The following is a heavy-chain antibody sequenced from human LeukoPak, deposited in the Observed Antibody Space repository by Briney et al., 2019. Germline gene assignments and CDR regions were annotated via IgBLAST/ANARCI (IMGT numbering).Heavy chain of an antibody. CDR2: IKQDGSEK. CDR1: GFTFSNYW. J-gene: IGHJ4*02. CDR3: ARERPYYFDY. Sequence: GGSLRLSCAASGFTFSNYWMSWVRQAPGKGLEWVANIKQDGSEKYYVNSVKGRFTISRDNAKNSLYLQMNSLRAEDTAIYYCARERPYYFDYWGRGTQVTVSS. V-gene: IGHV3-7*01.